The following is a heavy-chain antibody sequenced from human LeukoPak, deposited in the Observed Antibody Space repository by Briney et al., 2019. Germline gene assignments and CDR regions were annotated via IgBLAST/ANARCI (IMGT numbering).Heavy chain of an antibody. D-gene: IGHD6-13*01. CDR2: IYYSGST. CDR1: GGSISSSSYY. CDR3: ARVGDLPGIAADY. J-gene: IGHJ4*02. Sequence: SETLSLTCTVSGGSISSSSYYWGWIRQPPGKGLEWIGSIYYSGSTYYNPSLKSRVTISVDTSKNQFSLKLSSVTAADTAVYYCARVGDLPGIAADYWGQGTLVTVSS. V-gene: IGHV4-39*07.